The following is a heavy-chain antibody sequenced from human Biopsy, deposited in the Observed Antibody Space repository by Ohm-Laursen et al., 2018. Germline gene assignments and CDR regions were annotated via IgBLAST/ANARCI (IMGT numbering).Heavy chain of an antibody. CDR3: ARDIVTGVDYLDD. V-gene: IGHV3-7*01. CDR1: GFTFNNYG. D-gene: IGHD7-27*01. J-gene: IGHJ4*02. Sequence: LSLTCAASGFTFNNYGMQWVRQAPGKGLEWVANINPGGSEKYYADSVKGRFTISRDNAKNSLYLQMSSLRAEDTAIYYCARDIVTGVDYLDDWGQGTLVTVSS. CDR2: INPGGSEK.